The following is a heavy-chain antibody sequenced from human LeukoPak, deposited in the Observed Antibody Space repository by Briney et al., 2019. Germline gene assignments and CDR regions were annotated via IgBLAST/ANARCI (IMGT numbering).Heavy chain of an antibody. J-gene: IGHJ5*02. Sequence: GASVKVSCKASGGTFSSYAISWVRQAPGQGLEWMGGIIPIFGTANYAQKFQGRVTITTDESTGTAYMELSSLRSEDTAVYYCASSTSPYSGYEIDRGFDPWGQGTLVTVSS. V-gene: IGHV1-69*05. CDR1: GGTFSSYA. CDR2: IIPIFGTA. CDR3: ASSTSPYSGYEIDRGFDP. D-gene: IGHD5-12*01.